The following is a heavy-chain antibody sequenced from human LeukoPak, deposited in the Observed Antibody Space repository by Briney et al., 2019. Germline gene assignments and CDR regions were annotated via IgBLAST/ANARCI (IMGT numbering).Heavy chain of an antibody. CDR1: GFTVTSYG. D-gene: IGHD5-12*01. CDR2: ISYDASNK. CDR3: ARDVKSGAYSGYDYLDY. V-gene: IGHV3-30*03. Sequence: GGSLRLSCAASGFTVTSYGMHWVRQAPGKGLEWVAVISYDASNKYYADSVKGRFTISRDNSKNTLHLHMNSLRAEDTALYNCARDVKSGAYSGYDYLDYWGQGTLVTVSS. J-gene: IGHJ4*02.